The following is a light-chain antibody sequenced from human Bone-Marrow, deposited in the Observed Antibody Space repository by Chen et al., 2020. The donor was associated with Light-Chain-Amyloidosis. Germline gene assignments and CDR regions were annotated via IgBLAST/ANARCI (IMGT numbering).Light chain of an antibody. CDR2: DSS. J-gene: IGKJ1*01. CDR3: QQYNNWPPWT. Sequence: EIVMTQSPVTLSVSPGERATLSCRASQSIGTNLAWYQQTPGQAPRLLIYDSSTRATGIAARFSCSGSGTDFTLTISSLQSEDLAVYYCQQYNNWPPWTFGQGTKVEIK. V-gene: IGKV3-15*01. CDR1: QSIGTN.